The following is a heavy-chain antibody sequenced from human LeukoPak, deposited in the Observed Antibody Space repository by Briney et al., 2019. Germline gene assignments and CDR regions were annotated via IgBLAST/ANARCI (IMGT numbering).Heavy chain of an antibody. CDR3: ARETYYYDSSGYYFYYFDY. V-gene: IGHV4-30-4*01. CDR2: IYYSGST. Sequence: PSQTLSLTCTVSGGSISSGDYYWSWLRQPPGKGLEWIGYIYYSGSTYYNPSLKSRVTISVDTSKNQFSLKLSSVTAADTAVYYCARETYYYDSSGYYFYYFDYWGQGTLVTVSS. J-gene: IGHJ4*02. D-gene: IGHD3-22*01. CDR1: GGSISSGDYY.